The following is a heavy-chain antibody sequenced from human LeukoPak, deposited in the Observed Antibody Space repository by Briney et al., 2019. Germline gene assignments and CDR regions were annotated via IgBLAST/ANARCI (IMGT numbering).Heavy chain of an antibody. J-gene: IGHJ4*02. CDR2: INPNSGGT. CDR3: ARAGGGSPFDS. CDR1: GYTFTGYY. D-gene: IGHD3-16*01. V-gene: IGHV1-2*02. Sequence: ASVKVSCKASGYTFTGYYIHWVRQAPGQGLECWVWINPNSGGTNYAQKFQGRVTMAGDTSISTAYMELGSLRSADTAVYYCARAGGGSPFDSWGQGTLVTVSS.